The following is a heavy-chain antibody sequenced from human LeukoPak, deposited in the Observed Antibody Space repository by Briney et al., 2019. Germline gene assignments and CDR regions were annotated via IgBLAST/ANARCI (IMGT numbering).Heavy chain of an antibody. CDR2: INSGSNTI. CDR3: ARDVSLSSPLGWFDP. Sequence: GGSLRLSCAASGFTFSSYSMNWVRQAPGKGLEWVSYINSGSNTIYYADSVKGRFTISRDNAKNSLFLQMNSLRAEDTAVYYCARDVSLSSPLGWFDPWGQGTLVTVSS. D-gene: IGHD6-13*01. J-gene: IGHJ5*02. V-gene: IGHV3-48*04. CDR1: GFTFSSYS.